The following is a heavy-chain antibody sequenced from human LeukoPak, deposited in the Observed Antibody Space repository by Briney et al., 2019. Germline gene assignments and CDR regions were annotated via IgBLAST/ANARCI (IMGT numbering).Heavy chain of an antibody. CDR3: AREDYGTGKFDY. J-gene: IGHJ4*02. Sequence: GGSLRLSCAASGFTFSSYSMNWARQAPGKGLEYVSGISSKGGSTYYASSVKGRFTISRDNSKNTLYLQMGSLRAEDMAVYYCAREDYGTGKFDYWGQGTLVIVSS. CDR2: ISSKGGST. CDR1: GFTFSSYS. D-gene: IGHD4-17*01. V-gene: IGHV3-64*01.